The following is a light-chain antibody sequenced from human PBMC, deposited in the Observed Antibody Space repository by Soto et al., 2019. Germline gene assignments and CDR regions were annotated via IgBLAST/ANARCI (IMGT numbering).Light chain of an antibody. CDR2: DNN. CDR1: SSNIGNNY. CDR3: GTWDSSVSSWV. V-gene: IGLV1-51*01. Sequence: QSVLTQPPSVSAAPGQKVTISCSGSSSNIGNNYVSWYQQFPGTAPKLLIYDNNKRPSGIPDRFSGSKSGTSATLGITGLQTGDEADYYCGTWDSSVSSWVFGGGTQLTVL. J-gene: IGLJ3*02.